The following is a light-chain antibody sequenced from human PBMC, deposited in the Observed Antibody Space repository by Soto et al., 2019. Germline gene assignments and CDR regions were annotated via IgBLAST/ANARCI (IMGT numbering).Light chain of an antibody. Sequence: DIQMTQSPSTLSASIGDRVTITCRASQNISNWLARYQQKPGKAPKLLIYKASSLEGGVPSRFSGSASGTEFTLTISSLQPDDFATYYCQHYDGFPWTFGQGTKVEIK. J-gene: IGKJ1*01. V-gene: IGKV1-5*03. CDR3: QHYDGFPWT. CDR2: KAS. CDR1: QNISNW.